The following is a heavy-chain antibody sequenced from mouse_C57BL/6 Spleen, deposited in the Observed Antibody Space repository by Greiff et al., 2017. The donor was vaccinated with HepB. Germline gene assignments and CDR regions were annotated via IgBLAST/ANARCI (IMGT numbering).Heavy chain of an antibody. V-gene: IGHV2-2*01. J-gene: IGHJ4*01. CDR3: ARKRGWGNYEDYAMDY. Sequence: QVQLKQSGPGLVQPSQSLSITCTVSGFSLTSYGVHWVRQSPGKGLEWLGVIWSGGSTDYNAAFISRLSISKDNSKSQVFFKMNSLQADDTAIYYCARKRGWGNYEDYAMDYWGQGTSVTVSS. CDR1: GFSLTSYG. CDR2: IWSGGST. D-gene: IGHD2-1*01.